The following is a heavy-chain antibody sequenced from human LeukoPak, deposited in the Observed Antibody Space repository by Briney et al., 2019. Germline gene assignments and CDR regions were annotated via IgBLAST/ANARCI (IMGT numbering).Heavy chain of an antibody. CDR3: ARGAPFDY. J-gene: IGHJ4*02. Sequence: TSETLSLTCAVYGGSFSGYYWSWIRQPPGKGLEWIGEINHSGSTNYNPSLKSRVTISVDTSKNQFSLKLSSVTAADTAVCYCARGAPFDYWGQGTLVTVSS. CDR1: GGSFSGYY. CDR2: INHSGST. V-gene: IGHV4-34*01.